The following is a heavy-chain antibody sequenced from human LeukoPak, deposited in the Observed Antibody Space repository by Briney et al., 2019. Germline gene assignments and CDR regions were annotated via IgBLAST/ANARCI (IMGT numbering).Heavy chain of an antibody. Sequence: ASVTVSCKSSVYTFTIYGISWVRQAPGQGLEWMGWISAYNGNTNYAQKLQGRVTMTTDTSTSTAYMELRSLRSDDTAVYYCASPSSGYRYYFDYWGQGTLVTVSS. CDR3: ASPSSGYRYYFDY. CDR2: ISAYNGNT. J-gene: IGHJ4*02. D-gene: IGHD3-22*01. V-gene: IGHV1-18*01. CDR1: VYTFTIYG.